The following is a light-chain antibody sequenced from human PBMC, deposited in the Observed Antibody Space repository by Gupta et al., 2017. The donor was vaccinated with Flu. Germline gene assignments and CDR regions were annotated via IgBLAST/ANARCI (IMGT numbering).Light chain of an antibody. J-gene: IGKJ4*01. CDR3: QQYGSSPPLT. CDR1: QSVSSSY. CDR2: DAS. V-gene: IGKV3-20*01. Sequence: EIVLTQSPGTLSLSPGERATLSCRAGQSVSSSYLAWYQQKPGQAPRLLIYDASSSATGIPDRFSGSGSGTDFTLTISRLEPEDFAVYYCQQYGSSPPLTFGGGTKVEIK.